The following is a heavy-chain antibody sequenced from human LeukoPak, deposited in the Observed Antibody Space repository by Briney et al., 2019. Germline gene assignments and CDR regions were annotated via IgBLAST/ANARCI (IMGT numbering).Heavy chain of an antibody. J-gene: IGHJ4*02. V-gene: IGHV3-21*01. D-gene: IGHD2-21*02. CDR3: ARDYGGGDWGH. Sequence: DSVKGRFTISRDDAKTSVYLQMNGLRVADTAVYYCARDYGGGDWGHWGQGTLVTVSS.